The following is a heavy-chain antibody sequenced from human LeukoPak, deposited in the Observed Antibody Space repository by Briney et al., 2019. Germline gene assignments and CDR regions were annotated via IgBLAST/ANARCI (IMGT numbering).Heavy chain of an antibody. CDR3: ARDPGVICSGGSCYRYYYYGMDV. Sequence: GGSLRLSCAASGFTFSSYAMHWVRQAPGKGLEWVAVISYDGSNKYYADSVKGRFTISRDNSKNTLYLQMNSLRAEDTAVYYCARDPGVICSGGSCYRYYYYGMDVWGQGTTVTVSS. D-gene: IGHD2-15*01. V-gene: IGHV3-30*04. CDR2: ISYDGSNK. J-gene: IGHJ6*02. CDR1: GFTFSSYA.